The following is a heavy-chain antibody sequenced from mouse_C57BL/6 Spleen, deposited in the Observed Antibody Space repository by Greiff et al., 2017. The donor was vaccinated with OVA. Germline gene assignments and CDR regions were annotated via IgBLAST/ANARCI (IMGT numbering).Heavy chain of an antibody. CDR2: LRSKSNNSAP. CDR1: GFSFNTYA. V-gene: IGHV10-1*01. D-gene: IGHD1-1*01. J-gene: IGHJ4*01. CDR3: VRQGSITTVVADYYAMDY. Sequence: EVQLVESGGGLVQPKGSLKLSCAASGFSFNTYAMNWVRQAPGKGLDWVARLRSKSNNSAPSCAYSVKDRFTISSDDSESMLYLQKNNLKTEDTAMYDCVRQGSITTVVADYYAMDYWGQGTSVTVSS.